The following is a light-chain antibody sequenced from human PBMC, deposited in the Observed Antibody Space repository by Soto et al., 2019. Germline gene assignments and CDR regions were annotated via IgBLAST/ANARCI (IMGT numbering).Light chain of an antibody. CDR3: QQYNRWPSWT. J-gene: IGKJ1*01. CDR2: GAS. CDR1: QSVSSDY. Sequence: EIVLTQSPATLSLSPGESATLSCRASQSVSSDYLAWYQQKPDQAPRLLIYGASSRATGIPDRFSGSGSGAVFTLTISGLQSEDSAVYYCQQYNRWPSWTFGQGTKVEIK. V-gene: IGKV3-20*01.